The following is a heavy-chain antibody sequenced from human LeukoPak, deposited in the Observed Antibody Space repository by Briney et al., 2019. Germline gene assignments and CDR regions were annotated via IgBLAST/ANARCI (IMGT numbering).Heavy chain of an antibody. CDR3: ARDPVVAAPLKDYFDY. J-gene: IGHJ4*02. V-gene: IGHV4-30-2*01. CDR2: IYHSGST. Sequence: PSQTLSLTCAVSGGSISSGGYSWSWIRQPPGQGLEWIGYIYHSGSTYYNPSLKSRVTISVDRSKNQFSLKLSSVTAADTAVYYCARDPVVAAPLKDYFDYWGQGTLVTVSS. CDR1: GGSISSGGYS. D-gene: IGHD2-15*01.